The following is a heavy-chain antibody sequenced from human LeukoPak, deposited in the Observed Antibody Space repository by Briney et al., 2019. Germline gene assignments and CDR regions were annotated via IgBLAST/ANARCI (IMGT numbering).Heavy chain of an antibody. CDR1: GYSISSGYY. CDR2: IYYSGST. D-gene: IGHD4-23*01. V-gene: IGHV4-38-2*02. Sequence: SETLSLTCTVSGYSISSGYYWGWIRQPPGKGLEWIESIYYSGSTYYNPSLKSRVTISVDTSKNQFSLKLSSVTAADTAVYYCASMADYGGNHRYFDLWGRGTLVTVSS. J-gene: IGHJ2*01. CDR3: ASMADYGGNHRYFDL.